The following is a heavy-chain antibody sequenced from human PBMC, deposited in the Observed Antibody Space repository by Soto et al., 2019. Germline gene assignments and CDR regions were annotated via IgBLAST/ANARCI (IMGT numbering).Heavy chain of an antibody. CDR3: ARGRGGGYLGAFDI. CDR2: ISGSGSYT. Sequence: GGSLRLSCAASGFIFSDYYMSWIRQAPGKGLEWVSYISGSGSYTNYADSLYSVKGRFTISRDNVKNTLYLQMNSLRAEDTAVYYCARGRGGGYLGAFDIWGQGTMVTVSS. V-gene: IGHV3-11*05. J-gene: IGHJ3*02. D-gene: IGHD2-21*01. CDR1: GFIFSDYY.